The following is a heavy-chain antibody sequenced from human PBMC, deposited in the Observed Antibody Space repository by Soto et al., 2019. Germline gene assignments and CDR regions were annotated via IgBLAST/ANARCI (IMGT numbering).Heavy chain of an antibody. CDR3: ARAKRDTYYYDSSGYYPYYYYYGMDV. CDR2: IYYSGST. V-gene: IGHV4-61*01. Sequence: PSETLSLTCTVSGGSVSSGSYYWSCIRQPPGKGLEWIGYIYYSGSTNYNPSLKSRVTISVDTSKNQFSLKLSSVTAADTAVYYCARAKRDTYYYDSSGYYPYYYYYGMDVWGQGTTVTVSS. CDR1: GGSVSSGSYY. J-gene: IGHJ6*02. D-gene: IGHD3-22*01.